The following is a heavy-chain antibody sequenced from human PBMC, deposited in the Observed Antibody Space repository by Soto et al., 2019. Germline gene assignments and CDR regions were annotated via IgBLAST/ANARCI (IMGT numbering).Heavy chain of an antibody. CDR1: GYSFTSYW. CDR2: IDPSDSYT. J-gene: IGHJ5*02. Sequence: GESLKISCKGSGYSFTSYWISWVRQMPGKGLEWMGRIDPSDSYTNYSPSFQGHVTISADKSISTAYLQWSSLKASDTAMYYCASLGYCSSTSCYVPDWFDPWGQGTLVTVSS. CDR3: ASLGYCSSTSCYVPDWFDP. V-gene: IGHV5-10-1*01. D-gene: IGHD2-2*01.